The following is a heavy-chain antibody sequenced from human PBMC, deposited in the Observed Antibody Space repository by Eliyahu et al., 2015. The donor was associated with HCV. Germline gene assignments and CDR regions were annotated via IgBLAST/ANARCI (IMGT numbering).Heavy chain of an antibody. V-gene: IGHV3-9*01. J-gene: IGHJ6*02. CDR2: ISWNSGSI. Sequence: EVQLVESGGGLVQPGRSLRLSCAASGFTFDDYAMHWARQAPGKGLEWVSGISWNSGSIGYADSVKGRFTISRDNAKNSLYLQMKSLRAEDTALYYCAKDLGAATYYYNGMDVWGQGTTVTVSS. CDR1: GFTFDDYA. CDR3: AKDLGAATYYYNGMDV. D-gene: IGHD3-16*01.